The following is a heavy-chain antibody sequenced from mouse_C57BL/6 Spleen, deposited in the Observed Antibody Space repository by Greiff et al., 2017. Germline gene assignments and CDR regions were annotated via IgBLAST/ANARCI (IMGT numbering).Heavy chain of an antibody. CDR2: INPNNGGT. CDR1: GYTLTDYY. D-gene: IGHD2-3*01. V-gene: IGHV1-26*01. J-gene: IGHJ1*03. Sequence: EVQLQQSGPELVKPGASVKISCKASGYTLTDYYMNWVKQSHGKSLEWIGDINPNNGGTSYNQKFKGKATLTVDKSSSTAYMELRSLTSEDSAVYYCAIYDGYIHWYFDVWGTGTTVTVSS. CDR3: AIYDGYIHWYFDV.